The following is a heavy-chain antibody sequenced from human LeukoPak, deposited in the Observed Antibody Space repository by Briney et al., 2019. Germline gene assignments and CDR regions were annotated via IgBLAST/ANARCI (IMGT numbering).Heavy chain of an antibody. CDR2: IYSGGST. V-gene: IGHV3-53*05. CDR1: GFTFSSEA. CDR3: ARDLGVATITIFGY. J-gene: IGHJ4*02. D-gene: IGHD5-12*01. Sequence: PGGSLRLSCAVSGFTFSSEAMSWVRQAPGKGLEWVSVIYSGGSTYYADSVRGRFTISRDNSKNTLYLQMNSLRAEDTAVYYCARDLGVATITIFGYWGQGTLVTVSS.